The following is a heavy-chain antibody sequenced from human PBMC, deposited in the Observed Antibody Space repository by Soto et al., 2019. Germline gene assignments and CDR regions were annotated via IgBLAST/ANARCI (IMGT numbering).Heavy chain of an antibody. CDR1: GGSVSSGSYY. CDR3: ARSGYGSGSYLDPS. CDR2: IYYSGST. J-gene: IGHJ5*02. D-gene: IGHD3-10*01. V-gene: IGHV4-61*01. Sequence: SETLSLTCTVSGGSVSSGSYYWSWIRQPPGKGLEWIGYIYYSGSTNYNPSLKSRVTISVDRSKNQFSLKLSSVTAADTAVYYCARSGYGSGSYLDPSWVQGTLVTVSS.